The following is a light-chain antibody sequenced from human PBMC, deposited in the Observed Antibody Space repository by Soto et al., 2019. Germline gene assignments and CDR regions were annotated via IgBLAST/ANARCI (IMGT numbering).Light chain of an antibody. Sequence: EIVLTQSPGNLSLSPGATATLSCRASQSVSRNYLAWFQQKPGQAPRLLILGASSRAAGTPDRFSGSGSGTDFPLTISRLEPEDFAVYYCHHYGDSPLYTFGPGTKVDFK. V-gene: IGKV3-20*01. J-gene: IGKJ3*01. CDR2: GAS. CDR1: QSVSRNY. CDR3: HHYGDSPLYT.